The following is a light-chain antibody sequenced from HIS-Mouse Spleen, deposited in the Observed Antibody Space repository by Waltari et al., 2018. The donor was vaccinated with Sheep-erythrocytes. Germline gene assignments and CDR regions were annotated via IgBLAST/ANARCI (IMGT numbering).Light chain of an antibody. Sequence: QSALTQPRSVSVSPGQSVTISCTGTSSDVGGYHYVSWYQQHPGKAPKLMIYDVSKRPSGVPDRFSGSKSGNTASLTISGLQAEDEADYYCCSYAGSYNHVFATGTKVTVL. J-gene: IGLJ1*01. V-gene: IGLV2-11*01. CDR2: DVS. CDR3: CSYAGSYNHV. CDR1: SSDVGGYHY.